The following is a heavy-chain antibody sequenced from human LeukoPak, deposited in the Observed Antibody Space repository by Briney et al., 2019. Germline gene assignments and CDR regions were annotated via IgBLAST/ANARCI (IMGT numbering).Heavy chain of an antibody. CDR3: ARFSSNGVSGFAY. J-gene: IGHJ4*02. Sequence: PGGSLRLSCAVSEFTVSSNYMSWVRQAPGKGLGWVSVIYSGGSTYYADSVKGRFTISRDNSKNTLYLQMNSLRAEDTAVYYCARFSSNGVSGFAYWGQGTLVTVSS. V-gene: IGHV3-53*05. CDR1: EFTVSSNY. CDR2: IYSGGST. D-gene: IGHD2-8*01.